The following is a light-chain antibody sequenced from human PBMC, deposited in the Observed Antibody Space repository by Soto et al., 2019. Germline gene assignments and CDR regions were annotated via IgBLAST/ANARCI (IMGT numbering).Light chain of an antibody. Sequence: EIVLTQSPGTLSLSPGERATLSCRASQSVSSSYLAWYQQKPGQAPRLLIYGASSRATGIPDRFSGSGSGTDFTLTISRLEPEDFAVYYCQQYGSHLTTFGGGTKVEIK. CDR2: GAS. CDR3: QQYGSHLTT. J-gene: IGKJ4*01. V-gene: IGKV3-20*01. CDR1: QSVSSSY.